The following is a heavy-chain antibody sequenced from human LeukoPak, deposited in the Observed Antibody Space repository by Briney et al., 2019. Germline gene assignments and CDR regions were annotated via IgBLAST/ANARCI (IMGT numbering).Heavy chain of an antibody. J-gene: IGHJ3*02. V-gene: IGHV4-59*01. CDR1: GGSISSYY. D-gene: IGHD3-10*01. CDR3: ARGKYSAKYGSGSYYNWNGAFDI. Sequence: SETLSLTCTVSGGSISSYYWSWIRQPPGKGLEWIGYIYYSGSTNYNPSLKSRVTISVDTSKNQFSLKLSSVTAADTAVYYCARGKYSAKYGSGSYYNWNGAFDIWGQGTMVTVSS. CDR2: IYYSGST.